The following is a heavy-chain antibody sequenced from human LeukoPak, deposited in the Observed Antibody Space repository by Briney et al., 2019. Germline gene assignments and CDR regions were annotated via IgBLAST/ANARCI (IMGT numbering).Heavy chain of an antibody. Sequence: PGGSLRLSCTASGFTFGSFAMSWIRQAPGKGLEWVSTFAADGSVYYADSVKGRLTISRDNSKNTVYLQLNTLSADDTAVYYCARRVCSSSSCQYHWFDPWGQGTLLTGSS. D-gene: IGHD2-2*01. J-gene: IGHJ5*02. CDR2: FAADGSV. CDR3: ARRVCSSSSCQYHWFDP. CDR1: GFTFGSFA. V-gene: IGHV3-23*01.